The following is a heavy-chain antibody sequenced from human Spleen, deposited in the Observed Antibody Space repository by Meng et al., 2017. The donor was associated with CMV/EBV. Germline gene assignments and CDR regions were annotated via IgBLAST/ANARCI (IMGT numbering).Heavy chain of an antibody. Sequence: SVKVSCKASGGTFSSYAISWVRQAPGQGLEWMGGIIPIFGTANYAQKFQGRVTITTDESTSTAYMELSSLRSEDTAVYYCARELHSSSSWFDPWGQGTLVTVSS. V-gene: IGHV1-69*05. CDR1: GGTFSSYA. CDR3: ARELHSSSSWFDP. CDR2: IIPIFGTA. J-gene: IGHJ5*02. D-gene: IGHD6-6*01.